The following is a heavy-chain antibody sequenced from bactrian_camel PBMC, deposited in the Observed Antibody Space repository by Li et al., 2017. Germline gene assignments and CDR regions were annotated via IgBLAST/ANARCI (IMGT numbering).Heavy chain of an antibody. CDR1: GSWDSRYC. V-gene: IGHV3S53*01. Sequence: HVQLVESGGGSVQTGGSLKLSCTFSGSWDSRYCMGWFRQAPGEEREGVAALNRDGSTKYADSVKGRFTISRGNAKDTLYLQMNSLKIEDTAVYYCALGSSRQATMTARGKGTQVTVS. CDR2: LNRDGST. J-gene: IGHJ4*01. D-gene: IGHD3*01.